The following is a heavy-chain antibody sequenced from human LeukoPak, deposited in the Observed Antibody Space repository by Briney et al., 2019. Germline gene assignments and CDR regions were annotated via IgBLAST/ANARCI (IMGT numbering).Heavy chain of an antibody. CDR1: GGSFSGYY. D-gene: IGHD6-6*01. V-gene: IGHV4-34*01. CDR3: ARVDSSSPRLQGVLTGIWFDP. J-gene: IGHJ5*02. Sequence: SETLSLTCAVYGGSFSGYYWSWIRQPPGKGLGWIGEINHSGSTNYNPSLKSRVTISVDTSKNQFSLKLSSVTAADTAVYYCARVDSSSPRLQGVLTGIWFDPWGQGTLVTVSS. CDR2: INHSGST.